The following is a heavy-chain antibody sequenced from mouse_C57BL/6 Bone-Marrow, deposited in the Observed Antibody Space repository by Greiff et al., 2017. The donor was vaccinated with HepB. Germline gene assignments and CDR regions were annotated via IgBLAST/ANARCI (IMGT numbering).Heavy chain of an antibody. CDR2: IRNKANGYTT. Sequence: EVHLVESGGGLVQPGGSLSLSCAASGFTFTDYYMSWVRQPPGKALEWLGFIRNKANGYTTEYSASVKGRFTISRDNSQSILYLQMNALRAEDSATYYCARSSYDFDYWGQGTTLTVSS. D-gene: IGHD2-3*01. J-gene: IGHJ2*01. CDR1: GFTFTDYY. CDR3: ARSSYDFDY. V-gene: IGHV7-3*01.